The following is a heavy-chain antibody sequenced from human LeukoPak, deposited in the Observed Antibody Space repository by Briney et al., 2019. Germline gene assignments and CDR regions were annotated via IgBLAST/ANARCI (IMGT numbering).Heavy chain of an antibody. V-gene: IGHV4-34*01. CDR1: GWSFNDYY. CDR2: INARGDT. Sequence: SETLSLTCAVYGWSFNDYYWNWIRQPPGKGLEWIGEINARGDTNFNPSLKSRVTISVDTSKSQFPLRLTSMIAADTAVYYCARGQVPAARGYNWFDPWGQGTLVTVSS. D-gene: IGHD2-2*01. CDR3: ARGQVPAARGYNWFDP. J-gene: IGHJ5*02.